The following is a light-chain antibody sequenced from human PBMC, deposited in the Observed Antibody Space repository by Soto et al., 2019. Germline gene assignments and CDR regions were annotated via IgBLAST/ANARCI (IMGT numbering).Light chain of an antibody. V-gene: IGLV2-14*03. CDR2: DVT. Sequence: QSALTQPASVSGSPGQSITTSCTGTSSDIGPYNYVSWYQQHPGKAPKLLIYDVTTRPSGVSDRFSGSKSGRTASLTISGLQAEDEADYYCSSYTSIIAVVFGGGTKVTVL. CDR3: SSYTSIIAVV. CDR1: SSDIGPYNY. J-gene: IGLJ2*01.